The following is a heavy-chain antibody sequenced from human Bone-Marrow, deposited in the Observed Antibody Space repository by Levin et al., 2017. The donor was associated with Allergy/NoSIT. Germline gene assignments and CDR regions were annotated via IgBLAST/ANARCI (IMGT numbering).Heavy chain of an antibody. Sequence: LRLSCTVSGGSISSGDYYWTWIRQHPGTGLEWIGYVQYSGGTFFNPSLKSRVTMSVDTSKNQFSLKLSSVTAADTAVYYCARERYCGGDCYSNAFDIWGQGTMVTVSS. CDR1: GGSISSGDYY. J-gene: IGHJ3*02. D-gene: IGHD2-21*02. CDR2: VQYSGGT. CDR3: ARERYCGGDCYSNAFDI. V-gene: IGHV4-31*03.